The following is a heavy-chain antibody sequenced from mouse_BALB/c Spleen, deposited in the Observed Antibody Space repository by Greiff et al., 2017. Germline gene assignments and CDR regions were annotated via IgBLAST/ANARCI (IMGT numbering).Heavy chain of an antibody. V-gene: IGHV5-17*02. CDR1: GFTFSSFG. CDR2: ISSGSSTI. J-gene: IGHJ2*01. Sequence: EVNVVESGGGLVQPGGSRKLSCAASGFTFSSFGMHWVRQAPEKGLEWVAYISSGSSTIYYADTVKGRFTISRDNPKNTLFLQMTSLRSEDTAMYYCARGGTVDFDYWGQGTTLTVSS. D-gene: IGHD1-1*01. CDR3: ARGGTVDFDY.